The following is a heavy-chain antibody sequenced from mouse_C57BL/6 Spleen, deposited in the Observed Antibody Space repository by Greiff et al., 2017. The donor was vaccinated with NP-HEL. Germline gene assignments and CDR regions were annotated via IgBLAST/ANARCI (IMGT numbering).Heavy chain of an antibody. CDR2: IRSKSNNYAT. V-gene: IGHV10-1*01. CDR1: GFSFNTYA. CDR3: VRSDYFDY. J-gene: IGHJ2*01. Sequence: EVQGVESGGGLVQPKGSLKLSCAASGFSFNTYAMNWVRQAPGKGLEWVACIRSKSNNYATYYADSVKDRFTISRDDSESMLYLQMNDLKTEDTSMYYCVRSDYFDYWGKGTTLTVSS.